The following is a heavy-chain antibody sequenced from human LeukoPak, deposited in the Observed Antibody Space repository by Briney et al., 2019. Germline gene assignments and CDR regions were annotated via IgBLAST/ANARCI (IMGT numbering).Heavy chain of an antibody. CDR1: SVSISSYY. D-gene: IGHD3-3*01. Sequence: SETLSLTCTVSSVSISSYYWSWLRQPPGKGLVWIGYIYYSGSTNYNPSLKSRVTISVDTSKNQFSLKLSSVPAADTALYYCSRGGGDFGVVNAFYYWGQGTLVTVSS. CDR3: SRGGGDFGVVNAFYY. J-gene: IGHJ4*02. CDR2: IYYSGST. V-gene: IGHV4-59*01.